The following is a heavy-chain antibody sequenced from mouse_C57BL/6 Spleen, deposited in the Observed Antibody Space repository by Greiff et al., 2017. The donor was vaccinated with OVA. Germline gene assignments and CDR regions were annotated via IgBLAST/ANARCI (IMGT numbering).Heavy chain of an antibody. D-gene: IGHD2-2*01. J-gene: IGHJ3*01. V-gene: IGHV1-55*01. Sequence: QVQLQQPGAELVKPGASVKMSCKASGYTFTSYWITWVKQRPGQGLEWLGDLYPGSGSTNYNEKFKSKATLTVDTSSSTAYMQLSSLTSEDSAVYYCARNYGYDGWFAYWGQGTLVTVSA. CDR2: LYPGSGST. CDR1: GYTFTSYW. CDR3: ARNYGYDGWFAY.